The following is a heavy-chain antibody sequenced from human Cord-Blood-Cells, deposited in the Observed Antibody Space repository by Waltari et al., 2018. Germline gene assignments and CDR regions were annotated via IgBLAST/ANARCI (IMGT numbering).Heavy chain of an antibody. J-gene: IGHJ4*02. V-gene: IGHV1-24*01. CDR1: GYTLPEFS. CDR2: FDPEDGET. Sequence: QVQLVQSGAEVKTPGASVTVSCTVSGYTLPEFSMHWVLQVPGKGLEWMGGFDPEDGETIYAQKFQGRVTMTEDTSTDTAYMELSSLRSEDTAVYYCATGVYYYGSGSYRDYWGQGTLVTVSS. D-gene: IGHD3-10*01. CDR3: ATGVYYYGSGSYRDY.